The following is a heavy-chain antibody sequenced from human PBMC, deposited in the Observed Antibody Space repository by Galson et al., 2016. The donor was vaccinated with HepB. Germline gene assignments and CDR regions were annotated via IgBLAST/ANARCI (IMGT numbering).Heavy chain of an antibody. Sequence: SLRLSCAASKFTFGAYGMRWVRQAPGKGLEWVSLIWRDGSNKYYADSVKGRFTISRDNPKNTLYLQMNSLKVEDTAVYYCAREIHGAAAAAFDFWGRGTLVTVSS. CDR1: KFTFGAYG. CDR3: AREIHGAAAAAFDF. CDR2: IWRDGSNK. D-gene: IGHD6-13*01. J-gene: IGHJ4*02. V-gene: IGHV3-33*01.